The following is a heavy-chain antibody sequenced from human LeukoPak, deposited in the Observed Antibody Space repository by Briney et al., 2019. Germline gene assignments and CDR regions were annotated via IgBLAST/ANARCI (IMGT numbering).Heavy chain of an antibody. CDR1: GFIFSSYS. CDR3: TRDHNWAFDY. V-gene: IGHV3-48*04. CDR2: IGLASGVT. Sequence: GGSLRLSCAASGFIFSSYSMSWVRQAPGRGLEWISYIGLASGVTSYADSVKGRFAISSDTARNSLYLHMHSLRAEDTAVYYCTRDHNWAFDYWGQGALVTVSS. J-gene: IGHJ4*02. D-gene: IGHD1-20*01.